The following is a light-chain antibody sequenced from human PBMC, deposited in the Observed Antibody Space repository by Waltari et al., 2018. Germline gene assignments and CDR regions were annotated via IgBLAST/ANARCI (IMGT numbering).Light chain of an antibody. J-gene: IGKJ4*01. V-gene: IGKV3-11*01. Sequence: ETVLTQSPDILSLSPGERATLSCRASMSVSTYLAWYQQKPGQAPRLLVYDASNRATGIPARCSGSGSGTDFTLTISSLEPEDFAVYYCQQRSNGLTFGGGTKVEIK. CDR3: QQRSNGLT. CDR1: MSVSTY. CDR2: DAS.